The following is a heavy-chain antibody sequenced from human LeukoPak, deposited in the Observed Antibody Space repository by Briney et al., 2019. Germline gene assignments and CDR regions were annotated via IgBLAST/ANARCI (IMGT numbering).Heavy chain of an antibody. J-gene: IGHJ3*02. V-gene: IGHV4-4*07. Sequence: SETLSLTCTVSGGSISSYYWIWIRQPAGKGLEWIGRISSSGSTNYNPSLKSRVTISVDTSKNQFSLKLSSVTAADTAVYFCARGPYSYDSSGAFDIWGQGTMVTVSS. CDR2: ISSSGST. CDR3: ARGPYSYDSSGAFDI. D-gene: IGHD3-22*01. CDR1: GGSISSYY.